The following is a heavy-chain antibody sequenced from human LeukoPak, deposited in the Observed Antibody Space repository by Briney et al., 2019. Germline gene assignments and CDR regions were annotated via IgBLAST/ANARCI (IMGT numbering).Heavy chain of an antibody. V-gene: IGHV4-61*02. CDR3: ARDRTYYDSTDATGGSDYYYYGMDV. Sequence: PSETLSLTCTVSGGSISSGSYYWSWIRQPAGKGLEWIGRICTSGSTNYNPSLKSRVTISVDTSKNQFSLKLSSVTAADTAVYYCARDRTYYDSTDATGGSDYYYYGMDVWGQGTTVTVSS. D-gene: IGHD3-3*01. CDR1: GGSISSGSYY. J-gene: IGHJ6*02. CDR2: ICTSGST.